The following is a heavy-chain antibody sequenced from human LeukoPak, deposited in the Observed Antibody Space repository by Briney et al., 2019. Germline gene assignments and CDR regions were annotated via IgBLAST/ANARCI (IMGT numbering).Heavy chain of an antibody. J-gene: IGHJ4*02. CDR1: GYSISSGYY. Sequence: SETLSLTCAVSGYSISSGYYWGWIRQPPGKGLGWIGSIYHSGSTYYNPSLKSRVTISVDTSKNQFSLKLSSVTAADTAVYYCASLTGYSSGWYIFDYWGQGTLVTVSS. V-gene: IGHV4-38-2*01. CDR3: ASLTGYSSGWYIFDY. CDR2: IYHSGST. D-gene: IGHD6-19*01.